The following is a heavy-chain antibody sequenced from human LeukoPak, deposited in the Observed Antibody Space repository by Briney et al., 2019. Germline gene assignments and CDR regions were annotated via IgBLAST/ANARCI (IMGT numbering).Heavy chain of an antibody. CDR3: ARERITINGDYFDN. Sequence: PGGSLRLSRAASESTFNIYWMTWVRQAPGKGLEWVANINQDGSKNDYVDSVKGRFIISRDNAKNSLFLQMNSLTVADTAMYYCARERITINGDYFDNWGQGTLVSVSS. CDR2: INQDGSKN. CDR1: ESTFNIYW. V-gene: IGHV3-7*01. J-gene: IGHJ4*01. D-gene: IGHD3-10*01.